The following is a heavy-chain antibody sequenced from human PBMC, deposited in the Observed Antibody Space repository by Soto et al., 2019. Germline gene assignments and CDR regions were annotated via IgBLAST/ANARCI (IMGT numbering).Heavy chain of an antibody. CDR1: GFTLSDSS. CDR3: ARDQAEIVAAPIDGNALSNWFDP. V-gene: IGHV3-33*08. J-gene: IGHJ5*02. Sequence: VQLVESGGGLVQPGGSLELSCAASGFTLSDSSINWVRQAPGKGLEWVAAIFYDGSRKFYTDSVKGRFTISRDNSKNTVYLQMNGLRAEDTAVYYCARDQAEIVAAPIDGNALSNWFDPWGQGTLVTVSS. CDR2: IFYDGSRK. D-gene: IGHD5-12*01.